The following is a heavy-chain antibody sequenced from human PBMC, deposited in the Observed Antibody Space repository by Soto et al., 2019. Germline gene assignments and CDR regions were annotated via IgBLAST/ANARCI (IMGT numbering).Heavy chain of an antibody. V-gene: IGHV2-5*02. D-gene: IGHD3-16*01. CDR3: AHIPNYYQYDWFDP. J-gene: IGHJ5*02. CDR2: IYWDDDK. CDR1: GFSLTTRGVG. Sequence: QITLKESGPTLVKPTQTLTLTCTFSGFSLTTRGVGVGWIRQPPGKALECLALIYWDDDKRYSPSLQSRLSIXKXTXXNQVVLTMTNVDPVDKATYYCAHIPNYYQYDWFDPWGQGTLVSVSS.